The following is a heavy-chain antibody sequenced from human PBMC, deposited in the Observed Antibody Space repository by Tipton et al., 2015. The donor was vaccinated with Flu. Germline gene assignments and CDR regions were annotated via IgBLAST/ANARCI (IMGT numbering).Heavy chain of an antibody. J-gene: IGHJ4*02. CDR1: GDSIGSGYF. D-gene: IGHD3-10*01. V-gene: IGHV4-38-2*01. CDR3: ARHPGAYYFDH. Sequence: TLSLTCSVSGDSIGSGYFWGWIRQPPGKGLEWIVSFYHTGNTYYNPSLKSRVTISEDVSKNQFSLNLNFVTAADAAVYFCARHPGAYYFDHWGQGILVTVSS. CDR2: FYHTGNT.